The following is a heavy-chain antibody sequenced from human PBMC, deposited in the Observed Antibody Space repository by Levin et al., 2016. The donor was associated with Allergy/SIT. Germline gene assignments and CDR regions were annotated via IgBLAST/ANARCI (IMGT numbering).Heavy chain of an antibody. CDR1: GFTFSTYT. D-gene: IGHD3-22*01. Sequence: ETLSLTCAASGFTFSTYTMNWVRQAPGKGLEWVSSISSSSTYIYYGDSVKGRFTISRDNARNSLYLQMNSLRVEDTAVYYCARPFYYDSGGSLYYFYGMDVLGPRDHGHRLL. CDR3: ARPFYYDSGGSLYYFYGMDV. CDR2: ISSSSTYI. V-gene: IGHV3-21*01. J-gene: IGHJ6*02.